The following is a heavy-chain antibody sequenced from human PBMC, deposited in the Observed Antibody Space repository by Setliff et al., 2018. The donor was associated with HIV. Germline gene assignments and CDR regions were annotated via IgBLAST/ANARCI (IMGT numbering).Heavy chain of an antibody. J-gene: IGHJ6*02. CDR2: ISIGSGGAI. Sequence: GGSLRLSCAASGFTFRNYKFNWVRQAPGRGLEWVSSISIGSGGAIDYADSVQGRFTISRDNSKNSLYRQMNSLGVEDTAVYYCARDYLYYNLYNGSPVYGMDVWGQGTTVTVSS. CDR3: ARDYLYYNLYNGSPVYGMDV. CDR1: GFTFRNYK. V-gene: IGHV3-48*03. D-gene: IGHD3-3*01.